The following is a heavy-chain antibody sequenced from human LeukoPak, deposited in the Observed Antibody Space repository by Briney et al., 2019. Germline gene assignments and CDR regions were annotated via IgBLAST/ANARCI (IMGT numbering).Heavy chain of an antibody. CDR2: SSWSSTI. CDR1: GFTLSSYT. J-gene: IGHJ4*02. Sequence: GGSLRLSCAASGFTLSSYTMNWVRQAPGKGLEWVSYSSWSSTIYYADSVKGRFTISRDNAKNSLYLQMNSLRAEDTAVHYCARGVLQDYWGQGTLVTVSS. CDR3: ARGVLQDY. V-gene: IGHV3-48*01. D-gene: IGHD2/OR15-2a*01.